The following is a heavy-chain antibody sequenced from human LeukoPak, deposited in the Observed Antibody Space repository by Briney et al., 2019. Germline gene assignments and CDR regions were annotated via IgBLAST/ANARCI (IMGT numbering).Heavy chain of an antibody. Sequence: GASVKVSCKASGYTFTTYYVHWVRQAPGQGLEWMGILNPIGGSTIYAQKFQGRVAMTRDTSTSTVYMELSSLRSEDTAVYYCARALRMATIPGLAENQFDYWGQGTLVTVSS. V-gene: IGHV1-46*01. J-gene: IGHJ4*02. CDR1: GYTFTTYY. CDR3: ARALRMATIPGLAENQFDY. CDR2: LNPIGGST. D-gene: IGHD5-24*01.